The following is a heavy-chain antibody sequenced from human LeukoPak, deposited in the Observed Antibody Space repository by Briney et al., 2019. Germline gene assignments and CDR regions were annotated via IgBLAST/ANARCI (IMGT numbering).Heavy chain of an antibody. J-gene: IGHJ5*02. D-gene: IGHD2-8*01. CDR1: GDGFDNYW. CDR2: IHPSSSAT. Sequence: NHGESLKISCRVSGDGFDNYWIGWVRHMSGEGLQWVAIIHPSSSATHYSPSFQGRVSISADKAITTAYLQWNSLRTSDTAIYFCARRAHLAPLGVDWFDPWGQGTLVTVSS. CDR3: ARRAHLAPLGVDWFDP. V-gene: IGHV5-51*01.